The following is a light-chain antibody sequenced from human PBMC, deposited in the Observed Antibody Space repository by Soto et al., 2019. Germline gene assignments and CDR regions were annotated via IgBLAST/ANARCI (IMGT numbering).Light chain of an antibody. CDR1: QSVSSN. Sequence: ETVTTQSPATLSVSPGERATLSCRASQSVSSNLAWYQQKPGQAPRLLIYGASTRATGIPARFSGSGSGTAFTLTISSLQSEDFAVYYCQQYNNWPPAFGQGTKLEIK. J-gene: IGKJ2*01. CDR3: QQYNNWPPA. CDR2: GAS. V-gene: IGKV3-15*01.